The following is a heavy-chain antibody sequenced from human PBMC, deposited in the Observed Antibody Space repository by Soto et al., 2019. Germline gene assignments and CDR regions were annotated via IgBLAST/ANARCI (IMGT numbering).Heavy chain of an antibody. CDR1: GFTFSSYG. V-gene: IGHV3-33*01. Sequence: QVQLVESGGGVVQPGRSLRLSCAASGFTFSSYGMHWVRQAPGKGLEWVAVIWYDGSNKYYADSVKGRFTISRDNSKNTLYLQMNSLRVEDTAVYYCAREVTMIVVYYYYGMDVWGQGTTVTVSS. CDR3: AREVTMIVVYYYYGMDV. CDR2: IWYDGSNK. J-gene: IGHJ6*02. D-gene: IGHD3-22*01.